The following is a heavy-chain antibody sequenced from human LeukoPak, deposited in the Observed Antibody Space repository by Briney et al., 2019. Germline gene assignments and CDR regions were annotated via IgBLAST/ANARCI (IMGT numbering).Heavy chain of an antibody. CDR1: GFTFSSYG. CDR2: IRYDGSDK. D-gene: IGHD1-26*01. CDR3: AKDRVATYFYYMDV. Sequence: GGSLGLSCAASGFTFSSYGMHWVRQAPGKGLEWVAFIRYDGSDKYYADSVKGRFTISRDNSKNTLYLQMNSLRAEDTAVYYCAKDRVATYFYYMDVWGQGTLVTVSS. V-gene: IGHV3-30*02. J-gene: IGHJ6*03.